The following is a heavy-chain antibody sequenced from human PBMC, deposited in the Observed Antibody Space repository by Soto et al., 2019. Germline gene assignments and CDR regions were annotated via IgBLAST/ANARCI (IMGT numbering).Heavy chain of an antibody. CDR1: GYTFTSYG. CDR2: ISAYNGNT. J-gene: IGHJ5*02. CDR3: ARSELGIDWFDP. D-gene: IGHD7-27*01. V-gene: IGHV1-18*01. Sequence: QVQLVQSGAEVKKPGASVKVSCKASGYTFTSYGISWVRQAPGQGLEWMGWISAYNGNTNYAQKLPGRXXMXTXXSTSTAYMELRSLRSDDTAVYYCARSELGIDWFDPWGQGTLVTVSS.